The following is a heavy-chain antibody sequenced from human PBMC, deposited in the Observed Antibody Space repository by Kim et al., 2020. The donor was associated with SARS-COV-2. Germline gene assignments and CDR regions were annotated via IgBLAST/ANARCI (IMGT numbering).Heavy chain of an antibody. CDR1: GFTFSSYS. D-gene: IGHD3-3*01. CDR2: ISSSSSYI. V-gene: IGHV3-21*01. J-gene: IGHJ6*02. Sequence: GGSLRLSCAASGFTFSSYSMNWVRQAPGKGLEWVSSISSSSSYIYYADSVKGRFTISRDNAKNSLYLQMNSLRAEDTAVYYCARNGEGTIFGVVIIRYYGMDVWGQGTTVTVSS. CDR3: ARNGEGTIFGVVIIRYYGMDV.